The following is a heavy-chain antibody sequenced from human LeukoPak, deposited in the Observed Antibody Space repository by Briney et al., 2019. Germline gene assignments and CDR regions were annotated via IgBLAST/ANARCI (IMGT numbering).Heavy chain of an antibody. D-gene: IGHD2-2*02. Sequence: GRSLRLSCAASGFTFSSYGMHWVRQAPGKGLEWVAVIWYGGSNKYYADSVKGRFTISRDNSKNTLYLQMNSLRAEDTAVYYCAKGTAAIAGYYYYYMDVWGRGTTVTVSS. J-gene: IGHJ6*03. CDR3: AKGTAAIAGYYYYYMDV. CDR2: IWYGGSNK. CDR1: GFTFSSYG. V-gene: IGHV3-30*18.